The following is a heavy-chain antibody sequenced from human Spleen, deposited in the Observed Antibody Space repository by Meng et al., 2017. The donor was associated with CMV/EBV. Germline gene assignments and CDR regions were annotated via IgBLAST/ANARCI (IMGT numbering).Heavy chain of an antibody. D-gene: IGHD1-26*01. V-gene: IGHV3-74*01. CDR3: AREGLQVGGAFDI. J-gene: IGHJ3*02. CDR2: INSDGSST. Sequence: GESLKISCAASGFTFSSYWMHWVRQAPGEGLVWVSRINSDGSSTSYADSVKGRFAISRDNAKNSLYLQMNSLRAEDTALYYCAREGLQVGGAFDIWGQGTMVTVSS. CDR1: GFTFSSYW.